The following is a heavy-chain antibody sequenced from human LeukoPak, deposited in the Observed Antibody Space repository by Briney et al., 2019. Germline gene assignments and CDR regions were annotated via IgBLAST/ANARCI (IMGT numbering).Heavy chain of an antibody. V-gene: IGHV1-46*01. CDR3: AREPPPRYYYDSSGYSYYYYMDV. CDR1: GYTFTSYY. CDR2: INPSGGST. D-gene: IGHD3-22*01. Sequence: ASVKVSCKASGYTFTSYYMHWVRQAPGQGLEWMGIINPSGGSTSYAQKFQGRVTMTRDTSTSTVYMELSSLRSEDTAVYYCAREPPPRYYYDSSGYSYYYYMDVWGKGTTVTVSS. J-gene: IGHJ6*03.